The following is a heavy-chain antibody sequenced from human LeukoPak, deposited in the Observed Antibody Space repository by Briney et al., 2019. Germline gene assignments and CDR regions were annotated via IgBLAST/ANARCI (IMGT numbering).Heavy chain of an antibody. D-gene: IGHD4-11*01. CDR3: ARPYYSNYYYYGMDV. CDR1: GFTFTTYW. J-gene: IGHJ6*02. CDR2: INTDGSSA. V-gene: IGHV3-74*01. Sequence: GGSLRLSCAASGFTFTTYWMLGVPHAPGKGLVWVSRINTDGSSAIYADSVKGRFTISRDSSKNTLYLQMNSLRVEDTAVYYCARPYYSNYYYYGMDVWGQGTTVTVSS.